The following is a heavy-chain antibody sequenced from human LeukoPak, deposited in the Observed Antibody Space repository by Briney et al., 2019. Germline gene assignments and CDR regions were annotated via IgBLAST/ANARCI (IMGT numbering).Heavy chain of an antibody. V-gene: IGHV4-59*01. Sequence: SETLSLTCTVSGGSISSYYWSWIRQPPGKGLEWIGYIYYSGSTNYNPSLKSRVTISVDTSKNQFSLKLSSVTAADTAVYYCARGRSGSYYGMDVWGQGTTVTVSS. CDR2: IYYSGST. CDR1: GGSISSYY. CDR3: ARGRSGSYYGMDV. J-gene: IGHJ6*02. D-gene: IGHD1-26*01.